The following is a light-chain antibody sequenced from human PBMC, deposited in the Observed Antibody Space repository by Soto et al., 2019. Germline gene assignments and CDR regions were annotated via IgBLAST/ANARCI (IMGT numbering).Light chain of an antibody. J-gene: IGKJ4*01. CDR3: QHYYNWPLT. Sequence: DIQMTQSPSSLSASLGDRVTITCRASQSISTYLNWYQQKPGKAPKLLIYAASSLQSGVPSRFSGSGSGTDFTLTISSLQPEDFATYFCQHYYNWPLTFGGGTKVDIK. V-gene: IGKV1-39*01. CDR1: QSISTY. CDR2: AAS.